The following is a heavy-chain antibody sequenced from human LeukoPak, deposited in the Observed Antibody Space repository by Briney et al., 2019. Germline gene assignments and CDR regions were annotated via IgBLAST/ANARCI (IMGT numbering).Heavy chain of an antibody. CDR2: INHSGST. J-gene: IGHJ4*02. V-gene: IGHV4-34*01. CDR3: ARGRRVYYFDY. CDR1: GGSFSGYY. Sequence: SETLSLTCAVYGGSFSGYYWSWIRQPPGKGLEWIGEINHSGSTNYNPSLKSRVTISVDTSKNQFSLKLSSVTAADTAVYYCARGRRVYYFDYWGQGTLVTVSS.